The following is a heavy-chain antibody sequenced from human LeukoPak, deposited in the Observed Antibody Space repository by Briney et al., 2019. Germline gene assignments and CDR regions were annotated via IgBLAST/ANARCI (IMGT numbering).Heavy chain of an antibody. CDR1: GYTFTSYD. CDR3: ARDYGGSSGWFDP. Sequence: GASVKVSCKASGYTFTSYDINWVRQATGQGLEWMGWMSRNSDNTGYAQKFQGRVTFTRDTSISTAYMELRSLTSEDTAVYYCARDYGGSSGWFDPWGQGTLVTVSS. D-gene: IGHD4-23*01. CDR2: MSRNSDNT. J-gene: IGHJ5*02. V-gene: IGHV1-8*01.